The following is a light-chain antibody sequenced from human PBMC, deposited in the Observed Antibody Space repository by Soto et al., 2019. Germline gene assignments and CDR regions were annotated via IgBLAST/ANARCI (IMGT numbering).Light chain of an antibody. J-gene: IGLJ1*01. CDR2: EVS. CDR3: SSYTSSTTSV. V-gene: IGLV2-14*01. Sequence: QSALTQPASVSGSPGQSITISCIGTSSDVGGYNYVSWYQQHPGKAPKLMIYEVSNRPSGVSNRFSGSKSGNTASLTISGLQAEDEADYHCSSYTSSTTSVFGTGTKVTVL. CDR1: SSDVGGYNY.